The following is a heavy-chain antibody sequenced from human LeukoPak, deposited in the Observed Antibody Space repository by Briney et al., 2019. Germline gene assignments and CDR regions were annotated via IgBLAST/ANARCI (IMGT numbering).Heavy chain of an antibody. CDR1: GFTFSSYW. J-gene: IGHJ6*03. D-gene: IGHD4-17*01. CDR3: ARDMGYYGDYGNYYYYMDV. CDR2: IKQDGSEK. V-gene: IGHV3-7*01. Sequence: GGSLRLSCAASGFTFSSYWMSWVRQAPGKGLEWVANIKQDGSEKYYVDSVKGRFTISRDNAKNSLHLQMNSLRVEDTAVYYCARDMGYYGDYGNYYYYMDVWGKGTTVTVSS.